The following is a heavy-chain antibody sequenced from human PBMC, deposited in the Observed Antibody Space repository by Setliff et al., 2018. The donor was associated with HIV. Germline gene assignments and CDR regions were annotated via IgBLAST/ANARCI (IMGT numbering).Heavy chain of an antibody. V-gene: IGHV3-23*01. J-gene: IGHJ4*02. Sequence: PSETLSLTCTVYGGSFSNYYTNWIRQPPGKGLEWVSAISGNGDSAYYADSVKGRFTISRDNSKNTLYLQMNSLRAEDTAVYYCAKTVDDYVWGSYRYPGDFWGQGTLVTVSS. CDR1: GGSFSNYY. CDR2: ISGNGDSA. CDR3: AKTVDDYVWGSYRYPGDF. D-gene: IGHD3-16*02.